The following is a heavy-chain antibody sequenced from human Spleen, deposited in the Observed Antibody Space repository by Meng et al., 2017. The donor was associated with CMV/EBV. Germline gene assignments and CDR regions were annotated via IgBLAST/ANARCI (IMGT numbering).Heavy chain of an antibody. J-gene: IGHJ3*02. CDR3: ARGDCGGGCDAFDM. Sequence: GESLKISCAASGFTFTSYEMNWVRQAPGKGLEWLAIISYEGSNKYYGDSVKGRFTTSRDNSKNTLFLQMNSLRVEDTALYYCARGDCGGGCDAFDMWGQGTMVTVSS. D-gene: IGHD2-21*02. CDR1: GFTFTSYE. V-gene: IGHV3-30*03. CDR2: ISYEGSNK.